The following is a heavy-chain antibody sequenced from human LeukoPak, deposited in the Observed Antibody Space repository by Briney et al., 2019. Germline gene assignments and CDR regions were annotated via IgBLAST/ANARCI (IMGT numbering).Heavy chain of an antibody. CDR1: GGSISSYY. D-gene: IGHD2-2*01. J-gene: IGHJ5*02. CDR3: ARGRGDCSSTSCYGEFDP. V-gene: IGHV4-59*01. CDR2: IYYSGST. Sequence: PSETLSLTCTVSGGSISSYYWSWIRQPPGKGLERIGYIYYSGSTNYNPSLKSRVTISVDTSKNQFSLNLSSVIAADTAVYYCARGRGDCSSTSCYGEFDPWGQGTLVTVSS.